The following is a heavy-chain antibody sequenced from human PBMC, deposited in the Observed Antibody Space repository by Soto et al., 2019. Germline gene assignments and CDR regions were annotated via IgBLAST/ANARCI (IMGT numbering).Heavy chain of an antibody. CDR3: ARIVGGSSDY. V-gene: IGHV6-1*01. CDR2: TCYRSKWHN. D-gene: IGHD1-26*01. J-gene: IGHJ4*02. Sequence: PSQTLSLTCAISGDSVSSNSAAWNWIRQSPSRGLEWLGRTCYRSKWHNDYAVSMRSRITINPDTSKNQFSLQLKSVTPEDTAVYYCARIVGGSSDYWGQGTQVTVSS. CDR1: GDSVSSNSAA.